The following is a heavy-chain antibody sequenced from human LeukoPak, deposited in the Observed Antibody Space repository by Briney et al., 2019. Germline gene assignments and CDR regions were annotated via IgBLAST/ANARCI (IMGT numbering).Heavy chain of an antibody. CDR1: GGSISSGSYY. J-gene: IGHJ3*02. V-gene: IGHV4-61*02. CDR2: IYTSGST. CDR3: ARRKLERVWVDAFDI. D-gene: IGHD1-1*01. Sequence: SETLSLTCTVSGGSISSGSYYWSWIRQPAGKGLEWIGRIYTSGSTNYNPSLKSRVTISVDTSKNQFSLKLSSVTAADTAVYYCARRKLERVWVDAFDIWGQGTMVTVSS.